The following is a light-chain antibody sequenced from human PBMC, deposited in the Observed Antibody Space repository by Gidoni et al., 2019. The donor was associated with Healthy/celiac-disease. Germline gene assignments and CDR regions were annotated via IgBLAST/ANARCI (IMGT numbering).Light chain of an antibody. CDR2: SNN. J-gene: IGLJ2*01. CDR1: SSNIGSNT. CDR3: AAWDDSLNGPSVV. V-gene: IGLV1-44*01. Sequence: QSVLTQPPSASGTPGQRVTISCSGSSSNIGSNTVNWYQQLPGTAPKLLIYSNNPRPSGVPDRFSGSKSGTSASLAISGLQSEDEADYYCAAWDDSLNGPSVVFGGGTKLTVL.